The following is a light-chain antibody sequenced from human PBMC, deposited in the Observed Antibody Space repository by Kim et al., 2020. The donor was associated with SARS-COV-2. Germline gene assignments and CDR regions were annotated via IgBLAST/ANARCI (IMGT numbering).Light chain of an antibody. V-gene: IGLV2-11*01. Sequence: QSALTQPRSVSGSPGQSVTISCTGTSSDVGGYNYVSWYQQYPGKAPKVMIYDVSKWPSGVPDRFSGSKSGNTASLTISGLQAEDEADYYCCSYAGDYTWVFGGGTQLTVL. CDR2: DVS. CDR1: SSDVGGYNY. CDR3: CSYAGDYTWV. J-gene: IGLJ3*02.